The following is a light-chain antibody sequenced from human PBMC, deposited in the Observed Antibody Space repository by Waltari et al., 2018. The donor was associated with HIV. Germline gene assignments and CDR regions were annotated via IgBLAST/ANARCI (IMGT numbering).Light chain of an antibody. CDR3: SSYISSSTLV. CDR1: SSDVGGYNY. CDR2: EVS. Sequence: QSALTQPASVSGSPGQSITISCTGTSSDVGGYNYVSWYQQHPGKAPKLMIYEVSNRPSGVSNRFSGSKSGNTASLTISGLQAEDEADYYCSSYISSSTLVFGGGTKLTVL. V-gene: IGLV2-14*01. J-gene: IGLJ2*01.